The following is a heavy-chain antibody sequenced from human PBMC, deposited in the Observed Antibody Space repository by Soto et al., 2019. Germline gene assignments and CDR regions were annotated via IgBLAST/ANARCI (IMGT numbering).Heavy chain of an antibody. D-gene: IGHD3-16*02. Sequence: QVQLQESGPGLVKPSQTLSLTCTVSGGSISSGGYYWSWIRQHPGKGLEWIGYIYYSGSTYYNPSLKSRVTISVDTSKNQFSLKLSSVTAADTAVYYCARSDVRLGELSPYDFDYWGQGTLVTVSS. V-gene: IGHV4-31*03. CDR1: GGSISSGGYY. CDR2: IYYSGST. CDR3: ARSDVRLGELSPYDFDY. J-gene: IGHJ4*02.